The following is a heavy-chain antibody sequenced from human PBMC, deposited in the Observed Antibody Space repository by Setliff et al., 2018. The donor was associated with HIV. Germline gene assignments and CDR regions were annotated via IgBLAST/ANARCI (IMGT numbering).Heavy chain of an antibody. CDR2: ISGSGGST. CDR3: AKDGISGGAYPPYYFDY. D-gene: IGHD2-15*01. V-gene: IGHV3-23*01. Sequence: SLRLSCAASGFTVNTYAMSWVRQAPGKGLEWVSVISGSGGSTFYADSVKGRFTISRDNSKNTLYLQMNGLRVEDTAVYYCAKDGISGGAYPPYYFDYWGHGTLVTVSS. J-gene: IGHJ4*01. CDR1: GFTVNTYA.